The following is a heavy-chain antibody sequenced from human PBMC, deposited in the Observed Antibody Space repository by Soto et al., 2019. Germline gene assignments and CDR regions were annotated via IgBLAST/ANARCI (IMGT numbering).Heavy chain of an antibody. CDR2: ISWNSGSI. CDR1: GFTFDDYA. J-gene: IGHJ4*02. V-gene: IGHV3-9*01. D-gene: IGHD2-8*02. CDR3: AKDFTGIATSGLDY. Sequence: GGSLRLSCAASGFTFDDYAMHWVRQAPGKGLEWVSGISWNSGSIGYADSVKGRFTISRDNAKNSLYLQMNSLRAEDTALYYCAKDFTGIATSGLDYWGQGTLVTVSS.